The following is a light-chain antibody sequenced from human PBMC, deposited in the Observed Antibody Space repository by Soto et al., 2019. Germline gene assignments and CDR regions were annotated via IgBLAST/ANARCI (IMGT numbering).Light chain of an antibody. V-gene: IGKV3-20*01. J-gene: IGKJ1*01. CDR3: HQYATSPQT. Sequence: EIVLTQSPGTLSLSPGERATLSCRASQTIARNFLAWYKQKPGQAPRLLIYGVFSRATGVPDRFRGSGSGTDFSLTISGLEPEDLAVYYCHQYATSPQTFGQGTKVEIK. CDR2: GVF. CDR1: QTIARNF.